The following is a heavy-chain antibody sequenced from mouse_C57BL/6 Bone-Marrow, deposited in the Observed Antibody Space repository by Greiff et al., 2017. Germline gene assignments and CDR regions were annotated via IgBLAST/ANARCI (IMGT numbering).Heavy chain of an antibody. J-gene: IGHJ3*01. V-gene: IGHV14-4*01. CDR1: GFNIKDDY. Sequence: DVQLQESGAELVRPGASVKLSCTASGFNIKDDYKHWVKQRPEQGLEWIGWIDPENGDTEYASKFQGKATITADTSSNTAYLQLSSLTSEDTAVYYCTTGMGYGSFAYWGQGTLVTVSA. D-gene: IGHD2-2*01. CDR2: IDPENGDT. CDR3: TTGMGYGSFAY.